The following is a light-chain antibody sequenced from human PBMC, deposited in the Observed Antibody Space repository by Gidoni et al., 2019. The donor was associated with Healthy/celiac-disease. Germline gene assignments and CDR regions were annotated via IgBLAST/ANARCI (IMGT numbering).Light chain of an antibody. CDR1: QSVSSSY. CDR2: GAS. Sequence: EIVLTQSPGTLSLSPGERATLSCRASQSVSSSYLAWYQQKPGQAPRLLIYGASSRATGIPDRFSGSGSGTDFTLTISRLETEDFAVYYCQQYGSSPPDPTFGGGTKVEIK. V-gene: IGKV3-20*01. J-gene: IGKJ4*01. CDR3: QQYGSSPPDPT.